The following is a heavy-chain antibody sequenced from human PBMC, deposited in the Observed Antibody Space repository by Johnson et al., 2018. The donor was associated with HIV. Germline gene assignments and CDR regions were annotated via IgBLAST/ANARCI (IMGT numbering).Heavy chain of an antibody. V-gene: IGHV3-33*06. CDR2: IWYDGSYK. D-gene: IGHD3-10*01. Sequence: VQVVESGGGVVQPGRSMRLSCAASGFTFSSYAMHWVRQAPGKGLEWVALIWYDGSYKYYADSVKGRFTISRDNSKNTLYLQMNSLRAEDTAVYYCAKVPYYGWSDAFDIWGQGTMVTVSS. CDR1: GFTFSSYA. CDR3: AKVPYYGWSDAFDI. J-gene: IGHJ3*02.